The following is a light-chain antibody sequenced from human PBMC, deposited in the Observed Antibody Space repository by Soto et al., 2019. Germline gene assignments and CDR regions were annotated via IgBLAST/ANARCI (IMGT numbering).Light chain of an antibody. CDR2: DAS. J-gene: IGLJ3*02. Sequence: QSALTQLRSVSGSPGQSVTISCTGTTGDVGAYNFVSWYQHHPGKAPKLMIFDASKRPSGVPDRFSASKSGNTASLTISGLQAEDEADYYCCSYAGSFTWVFGGGTKVTVL. CDR3: CSYAGSFTWV. CDR1: TGDVGAYNF. V-gene: IGLV2-11*01.